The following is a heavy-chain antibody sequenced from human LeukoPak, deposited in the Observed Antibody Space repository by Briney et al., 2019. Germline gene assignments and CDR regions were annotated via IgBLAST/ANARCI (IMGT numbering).Heavy chain of an antibody. V-gene: IGHV3-72*01. CDR3: VSNICGEPR. J-gene: IGHJ4*02. D-gene: IGHD2-21*01. CDR1: GFIFSDHY. CDR2: IRNRASSYTT. Sequence: PGGSLTLSCAASGFIFSDHYMDWVRQAPGKGLEWVGRIRNRASSYTTDYAASVIGRFTISRDDSKNSLYLQMSSLKTEDTATYYCVSNICGEPRWGQGTLVTVSS.